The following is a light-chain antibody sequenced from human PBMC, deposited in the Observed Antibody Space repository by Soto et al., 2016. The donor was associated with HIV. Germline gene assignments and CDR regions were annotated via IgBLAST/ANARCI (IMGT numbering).Light chain of an antibody. CDR3: QQYYSTLWT. CDR1: QGISNS. J-gene: IGKJ1*01. CDR2: AAS. Sequence: DIQMTQSPSSLSASVGDRVTITCRASQGISNSLAWYQQKPGKAPKLPLYAASRLESGGPIQVQWQWIWDGIYTLTISSLQPEDFATYYCQQYYSTLWTFGQGTEGGNQT. V-gene: IGKV1-NL1*01.